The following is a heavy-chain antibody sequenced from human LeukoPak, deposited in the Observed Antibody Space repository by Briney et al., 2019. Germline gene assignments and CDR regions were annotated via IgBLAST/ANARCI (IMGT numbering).Heavy chain of an antibody. Sequence: PGGSLRLSCAASGLTFRTYAMSWVRQAPGKGLEWVSSISDSGGYTFYADSVKGRFTISRDNSKNTLYLQMNSLRAEDTAVYYCAKDGYYDSSAYYYVRYFDLWGRGTLVTVSS. CDR3: AKDGYYDSSAYYYVRYFDL. J-gene: IGHJ2*01. CDR2: ISDSGGYT. V-gene: IGHV3-23*01. CDR1: GLTFRTYA. D-gene: IGHD3-22*01.